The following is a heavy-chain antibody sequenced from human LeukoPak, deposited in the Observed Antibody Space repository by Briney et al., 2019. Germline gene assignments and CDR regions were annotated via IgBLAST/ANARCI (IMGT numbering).Heavy chain of an antibody. CDR1: GYTFTSYG. CDR3: ARGPSYSSSWYGGWFDP. J-gene: IGHJ5*02. CDR2: ISAYNGNT. Sequence: ASVKVSCKASGYTFTSYGISWVRQAPGQGLEWMGWISAYNGNTNYAQKLQGRVTMTTDTSTSTAYMELRSLRSDDTAVYYCARGPSYSSSWYGGWFDPWGQGTLVTVSS. D-gene: IGHD6-13*01. V-gene: IGHV1-18*01.